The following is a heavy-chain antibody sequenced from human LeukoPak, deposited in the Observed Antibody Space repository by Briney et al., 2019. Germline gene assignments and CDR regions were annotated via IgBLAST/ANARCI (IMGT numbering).Heavy chain of an antibody. CDR3: VRWGDNKAFDY. CDR2: IWYDGSNK. D-gene: IGHD2-21*01. CDR1: GFTFRNHG. Sequence: PGRSLRPSCAASGFTFRNHGMHWVRQAPGKGLEWVAVIWYDGSNKYYADSVKARFTISRDNSKNTLYLQLSSLRAEDTAVYYCVRWGDNKAFDYWGQGTLVTVSS. V-gene: IGHV3-33*01. J-gene: IGHJ4*02.